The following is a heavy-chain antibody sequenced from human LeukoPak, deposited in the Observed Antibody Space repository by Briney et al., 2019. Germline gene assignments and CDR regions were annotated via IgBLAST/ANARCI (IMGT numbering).Heavy chain of an antibody. J-gene: IGHJ4*02. D-gene: IGHD6-19*01. Sequence: SETMFLTCPLAGGSISTSSYYWGWIRHPPGKGLEWFGSIYYTGTTYHNPSLTSRVTISVDTSENQFSLKLSSVTAADTAVYYCARRAVAGPKNFDYWGQGTLVTVSS. CDR1: GGSISTSSYY. CDR3: ARRAVAGPKNFDY. CDR2: IYYTGTT. V-gene: IGHV4-39*01.